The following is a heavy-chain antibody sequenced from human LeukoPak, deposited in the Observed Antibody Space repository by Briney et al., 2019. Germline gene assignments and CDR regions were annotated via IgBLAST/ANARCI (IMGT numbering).Heavy chain of an antibody. CDR1: GGSISSSGYY. CDR3: ARQIYYDRSGYFYFN. D-gene: IGHD3-22*01. Sequence: PSETLSFTCTVSGGSISSSGYYWGWIRQPPGKGLECIGIMSYSGSTYYNPSLKSRVTMSVDTSKNHFSLKLSSVTAADTAVYYCARQIYYDRSGYFYFNWGQGTLVTVSS. CDR2: MSYSGST. J-gene: IGHJ4*02. V-gene: IGHV4-39*01.